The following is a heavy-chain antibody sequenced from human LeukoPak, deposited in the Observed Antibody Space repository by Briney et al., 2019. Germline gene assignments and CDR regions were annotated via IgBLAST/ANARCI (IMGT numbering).Heavy chain of an antibody. Sequence: PGGSLRLSCEASGFTFSDYYMSWIRQAPGKGLEWVAVISYDGSNKYYADSVKGRFTISRDNSKNTLYLQMNSLRAEDTAVYYCAKSGPLRDCSSTSCYVVGMDVWGQGTTVTVSS. CDR1: GFTFSDYY. V-gene: IGHV3-30*18. D-gene: IGHD2-2*01. CDR2: ISYDGSNK. J-gene: IGHJ6*02. CDR3: AKSGPLRDCSSTSCYVVGMDV.